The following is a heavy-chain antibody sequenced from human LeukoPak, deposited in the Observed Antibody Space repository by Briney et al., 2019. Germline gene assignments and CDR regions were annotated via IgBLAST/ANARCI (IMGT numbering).Heavy chain of an antibody. V-gene: IGHV4-59*01. D-gene: IGHD6-13*01. CDR3: ARGGYSSSWDSEGAFYI. CDR2: IYYSGST. CDR1: GGSISSYY. Sequence: PSETLSLTCTVSGGSISSYYWSWIRQPPGKGLEWIGYIYYSGSTNYNPSLKSRVTISVDTSKNQFSLKLSSVTAADTAVYYCARGGYSSSWDSEGAFYIWGQRTKVTGSS. J-gene: IGHJ3*02.